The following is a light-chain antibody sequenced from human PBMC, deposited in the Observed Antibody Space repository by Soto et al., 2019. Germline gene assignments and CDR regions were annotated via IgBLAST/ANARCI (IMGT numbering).Light chain of an antibody. CDR3: QQSYITLYS. CDR1: QSISTN. V-gene: IGKV1-39*01. Sequence: DIQMTPFPSSLSVSVGDRVTITCRASQSISTNLSWYQKKPGKAPKLLIYAASTLQSGVSSRFSGTGSGTDFSLTISSLQPEDFAIYFCQQSYITLYSFGQGTKVDIK. CDR2: AAS. J-gene: IGKJ2*03.